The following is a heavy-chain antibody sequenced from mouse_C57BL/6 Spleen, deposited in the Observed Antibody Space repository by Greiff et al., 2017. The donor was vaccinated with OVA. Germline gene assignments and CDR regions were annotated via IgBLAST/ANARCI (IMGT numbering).Heavy chain of an antibody. CDR1: GYTFTSYW. J-gene: IGHJ4*01. V-gene: IGHV1-64*01. CDR3: ARSERLHAMDY. CDR2: IHPNSGST. Sequence: QVQLQQPGAELVKPGASVKLSCKASGYTFTSYWMHWVKQRPGQGLEWIGMIHPNSGSTNYNEKFKSKATLTEDKSSSTAYMQLSSLTSEDSAVYYYARSERLHAMDYWGQGTSVTVSS. D-gene: IGHD2-12*01.